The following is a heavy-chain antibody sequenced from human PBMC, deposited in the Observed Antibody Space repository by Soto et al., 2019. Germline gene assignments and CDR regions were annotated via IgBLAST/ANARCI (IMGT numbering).Heavy chain of an antibody. CDR3: AKSSVRGIKHS. J-gene: IGHJ4*02. D-gene: IGHD3-10*01. CDR2: IYFSGSA. CDR1: GDSLSRGGYY. Sequence: QVQLQESGPGPVKPSQTLSLTCTVSGDSLSRGGYYWSWIRQLPGKGLEWIGYIYFSGSAYYNPSLKSRVTMSIDTSKNQFSLRLTSLTAADTAVYYCAKSSVRGIKHSWGQGTLAIVSS. V-gene: IGHV4-31*03.